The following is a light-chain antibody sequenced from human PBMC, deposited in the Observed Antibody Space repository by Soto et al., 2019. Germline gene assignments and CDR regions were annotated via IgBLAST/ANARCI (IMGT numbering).Light chain of an antibody. J-gene: IGKJ4*01. CDR1: QYVSRNY. V-gene: IGKV3-20*01. Sequence: EIVLTQSPGTLSLSPGERATLSCRASQYVSRNYLAWYQHKPGQAPRLLIYGASSRATGIPDRFGGSASGTDFTLTISSLEPEDFAVYYCQQYGSSPLTFGGGTKVQIK. CDR3: QQYGSSPLT. CDR2: GAS.